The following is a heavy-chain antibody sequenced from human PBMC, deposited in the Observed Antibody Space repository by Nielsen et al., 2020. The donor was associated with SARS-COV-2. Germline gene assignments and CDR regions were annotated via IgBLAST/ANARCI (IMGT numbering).Heavy chain of an antibody. D-gene: IGHD3-3*01. V-gene: IGHV4-34*01. CDR3: ARSVLRFLDY. CDR1: GGSFSGYY. Sequence: SETLSLTCAVYGGSFSGYYWSWIRQPPGKGLEWIGEINHSGSTNYNPSLKSRVTISVDTSKNQFSLKLSSVTAADTAVYYCARSVLRFLDYWGQGTLVTVSS. CDR2: INHSGST. J-gene: IGHJ4*02.